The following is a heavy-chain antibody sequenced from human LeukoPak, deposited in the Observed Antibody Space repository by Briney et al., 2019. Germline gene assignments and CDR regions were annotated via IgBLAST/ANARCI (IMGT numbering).Heavy chain of an antibody. J-gene: IGHJ3*02. Sequence: GGSLRLSCAASGFTFSSYSMNWVRQAPGKGLEWVSSISSSSSYIYYADSVKGRFTISRDNAKNSLYLRMNSLRAEDTAVYYCARDGGITIFGVVFDAFDIWGQGTMVTVSS. CDR1: GFTFSSYS. D-gene: IGHD3-3*01. CDR3: ARDGGITIFGVVFDAFDI. CDR2: ISSSSSYI. V-gene: IGHV3-21*01.